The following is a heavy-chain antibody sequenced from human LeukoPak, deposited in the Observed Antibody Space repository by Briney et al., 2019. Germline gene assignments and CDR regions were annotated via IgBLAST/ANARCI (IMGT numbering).Heavy chain of an antibody. Sequence: SETLSLTCSVSVVSMNGYYWSWLRQSAGNRLEWIGHVDSSGNTNYNPSLESRVTMSVDTSKKQFSLKLTSVTAADMAVYFCARQFLVGSTFHAFDLWGQGTRVTVSS. CDR3: ARQFLVGSTFHAFDL. J-gene: IGHJ3*01. V-gene: IGHV4-4*07. CDR2: VDSSGNT. D-gene: IGHD1-26*01. CDR1: VVSMNGYY.